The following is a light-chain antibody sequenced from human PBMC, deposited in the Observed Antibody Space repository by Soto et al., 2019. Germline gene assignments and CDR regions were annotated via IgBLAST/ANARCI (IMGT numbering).Light chain of an antibody. CDR3: VLYMGSGIWV. Sequence: QAVVTQEPSFSVSPGGTVTLTCGLSSGSVSTTYYPSWYQQTPGQAPRTLIYNTNTLSSGVPDRFSGSILGNKAALTITGAQADDESDYYCVLYMGSGIWVFGGGTQLTVL. CDR1: SGSVSTTYY. CDR2: NTN. J-gene: IGLJ7*01. V-gene: IGLV8-61*01.